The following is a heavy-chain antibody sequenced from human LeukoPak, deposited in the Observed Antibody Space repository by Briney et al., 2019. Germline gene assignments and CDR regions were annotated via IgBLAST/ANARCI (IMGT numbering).Heavy chain of an antibody. CDR3: ARSPYGDRPFFEQ. D-gene: IGHD4-17*01. CDR2: ISYDGSDK. CDR1: GFTFSSYV. V-gene: IGHV3-30*04. Sequence: PGRSLRLSCVVSGFTFSSYVFHWVRQAPGKGLEWVAFISYDGSDKLYADSVKGRFTISRDNSKRTLYLQMTSLRAEDTAIYYCARSPYGDRPFFEQWGQGTLVTVSS. J-gene: IGHJ4*02.